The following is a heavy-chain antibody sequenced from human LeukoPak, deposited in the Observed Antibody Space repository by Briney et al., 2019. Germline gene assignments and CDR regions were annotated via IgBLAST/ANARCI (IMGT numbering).Heavy chain of an antibody. CDR1: GGTSSNYA. CDR2: IIPIFGTA. CDR3: ARIMVRGVIGSGGMDV. J-gene: IGHJ6*04. D-gene: IGHD3-10*01. Sequence: SVKVSCKASGGTSSNYAISWVRQAPGQGLEWMGGIIPIFGTANYAQKFQGRVTITADKSTSTAYMELSSLRSEDTAVYYCARIMVRGVIGSGGMDVWGKGTTVTVSS. V-gene: IGHV1-69*06.